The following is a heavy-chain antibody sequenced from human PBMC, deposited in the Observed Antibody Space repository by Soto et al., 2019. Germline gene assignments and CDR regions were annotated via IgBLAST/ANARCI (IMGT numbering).Heavy chain of an antibody. V-gene: IGHV4-39*07. J-gene: IGHJ5*02. CDR2: IYHSGST. CDR1: GVSISSTSYN. D-gene: IGHD5-18*01. CDR3: ARGPGSTAFDP. Sequence: ASETLSLTCNVSGVSISSTSYNWGWIRQPPGKGLEWIASIYHSGSTFYNPSLKSRVTISLDTSKNQFSLKLTSVIAADTAIYYCARGPGSTAFDPWGQGTLVTVSS.